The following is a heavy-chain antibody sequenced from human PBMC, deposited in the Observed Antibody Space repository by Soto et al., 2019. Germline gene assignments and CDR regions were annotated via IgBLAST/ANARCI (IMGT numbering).Heavy chain of an antibody. D-gene: IGHD6-6*01. CDR3: ARWGSIAAPYYYGMDV. J-gene: IGHJ6*02. Sequence: ESGGGVVQPGRSLRLSCAASGFTFSSYAMHWVRQAPGKGLEWVAVISYDGSNKYYADSVKGRFTISRDNSKNTLYLQMNSLRAEDTAVYYCARWGSIAAPYYYGMDVWGQGTTVTVSS. CDR2: ISYDGSNK. CDR1: GFTFSSYA. V-gene: IGHV3-30-3*01.